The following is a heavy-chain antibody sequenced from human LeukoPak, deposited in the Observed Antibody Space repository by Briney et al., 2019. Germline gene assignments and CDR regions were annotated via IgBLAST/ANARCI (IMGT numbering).Heavy chain of an antibody. CDR1: GFTFSSYG. D-gene: IGHD6-13*01. V-gene: IGHV3-30*03. CDR2: ISYDGSNK. CDR3: ARGLGYSPHQDPNPVDY. Sequence: GGSLRLSCAASGFTFSSYGMHWVRQAPGKGLEWVAVISYDGSNKYYADSVKGRFTISRHNSKNTLYLQMNSLRAEDTAVYYCARGLGYSPHQDPNPVDYWGQGTLVTVSS. J-gene: IGHJ4*02.